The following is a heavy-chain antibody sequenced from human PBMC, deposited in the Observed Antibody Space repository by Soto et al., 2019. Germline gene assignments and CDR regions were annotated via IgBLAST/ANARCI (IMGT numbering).Heavy chain of an antibody. CDR2: IDWDDDK. V-gene: IGHV2-70*01. D-gene: IGHD1-1*01. CDR1: GFSLSTSGMC. Sequence: SGPTLVNPTQTLTLTCTFSGFSLSTSGMCVSWIRQPPGKALEWLALIDWDDDKYYSTSLKTRLTISKDTSKNQVVLTMTNIKPVDTVKYYCARTPYHYVYLNDGTPQSQHLGYYYYGMDLWGEGGTVTVSS. CDR3: ARTPYHYVYLNDGTPQSQHLGYYYYGMDL. J-gene: IGHJ6*04.